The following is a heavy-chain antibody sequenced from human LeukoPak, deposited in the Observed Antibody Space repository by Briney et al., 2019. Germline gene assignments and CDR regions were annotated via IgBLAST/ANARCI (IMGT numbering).Heavy chain of an antibody. CDR2: ISYDGSNK. V-gene: IGHV3-30*18. CDR3: VKDGALLWFGENAFDI. D-gene: IGHD3-10*01. Sequence: GGSLRLSCAASGFTFSSYGMHWVRQAPGKGLEWVAVISYDGSNKYYADSVKGRFTIYRDNSKNPLYLQLNRLRAEDRDVYYCVKDGALLWFGENAFDIWGQRTMVTVSS. CDR1: GFTFSSYG. J-gene: IGHJ3*02.